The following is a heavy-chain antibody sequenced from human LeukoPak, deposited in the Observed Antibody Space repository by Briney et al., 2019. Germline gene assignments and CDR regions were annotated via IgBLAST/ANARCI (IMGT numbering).Heavy chain of an antibody. CDR2: INPNSGGT. V-gene: IGHV1-2*02. Sequence: ASVKVSCKASGYTFTNFGISWVRQAPGQGLEWMGWINPNSGGTNYAQKFQGRVTMTRDTSISTAYMELSRLRSDDTAVYYCARDRGTAMVRYNDAFDIWGQGTMVTVSS. J-gene: IGHJ3*02. CDR1: GYTFTNFG. D-gene: IGHD5-18*01. CDR3: ARDRGTAMVRYNDAFDI.